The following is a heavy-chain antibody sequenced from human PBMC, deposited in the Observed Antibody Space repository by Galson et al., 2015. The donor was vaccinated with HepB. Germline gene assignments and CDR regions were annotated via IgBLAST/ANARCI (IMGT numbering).Heavy chain of an antibody. CDR2: ISWNGTN. D-gene: IGHD2-2*02. Sequence: SLRLSCATSGFSFVSYSMNWVRQAPGRGLEWVSYISWNGTNYYAASAKSRFTISSDNNQKTLYLHMTSLRAEDTSIYYCAENPACSDGCNIGVWGHGSTVRVSS. CDR1: GFSFVSYS. J-gene: IGHJ6*02. CDR3: AENPACSDGCNIGV. V-gene: IGHV3-48*03.